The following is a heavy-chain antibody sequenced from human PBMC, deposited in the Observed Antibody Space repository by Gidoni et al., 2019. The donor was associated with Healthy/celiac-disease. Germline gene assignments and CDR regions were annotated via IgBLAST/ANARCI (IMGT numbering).Heavy chain of an antibody. V-gene: IGHV3-23*01. D-gene: IGHD3-9*01. Sequence: EVQLLVSGGGLVQPGGSLRLTCAASGLTVSSYTMSWVRQAPGKGLEWVSAISGSGGSTYYADSVKGRFTISRDNSKHTLYLQMNGLRAEDTAVYYCAKVDDYDILTGLDYCGQGTLVTVSS. CDR2: ISGSGGST. J-gene: IGHJ4*02. CDR1: GLTVSSYT. CDR3: AKVDDYDILTGLDY.